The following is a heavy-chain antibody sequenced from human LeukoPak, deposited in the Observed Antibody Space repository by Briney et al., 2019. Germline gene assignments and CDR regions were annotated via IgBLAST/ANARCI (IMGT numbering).Heavy chain of an antibody. D-gene: IGHD4/OR15-4a*01. V-gene: IGHV3-11*01. CDR3: ARRAGAYSHPYDY. CDR2: ISSSGSVI. Sequence: GGSLRLSCAASRFTFSDYYMSWIRQAPGKGLEWVSFISSSGSVINYADSVKGRFTISRDNSKNTLYLQMNSLRAEDTAVYYCARRAGAYSHPYDYWGQGTLVTVSS. CDR1: RFTFSDYY. J-gene: IGHJ4*02.